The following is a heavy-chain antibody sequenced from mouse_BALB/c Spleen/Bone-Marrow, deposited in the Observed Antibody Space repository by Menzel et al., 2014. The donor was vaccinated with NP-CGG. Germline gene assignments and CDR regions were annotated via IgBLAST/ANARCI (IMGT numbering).Heavy chain of an antibody. V-gene: IGHV1-31*01. Sequence: EVQLQQSGPELVKPGASVKISCKASGYSFTGYYMHWVKQSHGNSLDWIGYIYPYNGVSSYNQKFKGRATLTVDKSSSTADMELRSLTSDDSAVYYWESRGEYFDVWGAGTTVTVSS. CDR1: GYSFTGYY. J-gene: IGHJ1*01. CDR3: ESRGEYFDV. CDR2: IYPYNGVS.